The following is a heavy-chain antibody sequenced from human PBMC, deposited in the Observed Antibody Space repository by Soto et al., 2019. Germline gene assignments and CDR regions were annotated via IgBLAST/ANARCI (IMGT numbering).Heavy chain of an antibody. CDR3: ARGWSRYQLLRRFDP. D-gene: IGHD2-2*01. V-gene: IGHV4-31*03. CDR1: GGSISSGGYY. Sequence: SETLSLTCTVSGGSISSGGYYWSWIRQHPGKGLEWIGYIYYSGSTYYNPSLKSRVTISVDTSKNQFSLKLSSVTAADTAVYYCARGWSRYQLLRRFDPWGQGTLVTVSS. J-gene: IGHJ5*02. CDR2: IYYSGST.